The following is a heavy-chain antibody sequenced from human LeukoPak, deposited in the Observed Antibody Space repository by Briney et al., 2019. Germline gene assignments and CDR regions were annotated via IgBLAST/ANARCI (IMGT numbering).Heavy chain of an antibody. CDR3: ARDSNGPAY. CDR1: GFTFSSYW. V-gene: IGHV3-53*01. Sequence: GGSLRLSCAASGFTFSSYWMSWVRQAPGKGLEWVSVIYSGGGTFYADSAKGRFTISRDNSKNTLYLQMNSLRVEDTAVYYCARDSNGPAYWGQGTLVTVSS. CDR2: IYSGGGT. J-gene: IGHJ4*02. D-gene: IGHD2-8*01.